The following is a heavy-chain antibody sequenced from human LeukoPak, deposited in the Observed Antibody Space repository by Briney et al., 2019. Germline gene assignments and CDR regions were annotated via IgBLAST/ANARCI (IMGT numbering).Heavy chain of an antibody. V-gene: IGHV3-21*01. D-gene: IGHD3-22*01. CDR1: GFTFSSYS. CDR2: ISSSSSYI. Sequence: GGSLRLSCAASGFTFSSYSMNWVRQAPGKGLEWVSSISSSSSYIYYADSVKGRFTISRDNAKNSLYLQMNSLRAEDTAVYYCAREGYYYDSSGYPFWGRGSLDPVPS. CDR3: AREGYYYDSSGYPF. J-gene: IGHJ2*01.